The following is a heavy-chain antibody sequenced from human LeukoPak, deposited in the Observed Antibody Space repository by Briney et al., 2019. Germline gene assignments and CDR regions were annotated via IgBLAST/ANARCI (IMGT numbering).Heavy chain of an antibody. J-gene: IGHJ4*02. D-gene: IGHD2-2*01. CDR2: IRDKANSYAT. V-gene: IGHV3-73*01. CDR1: GFTFSGSA. CDR3: TRWDCTTTGCYPFDY. Sequence: GGPLKLSCAASGFTFSGSAIHWVRQASGKGLEWVGRIRDKANSYATAYIASVKGRFTISRDDSKNTAYLQMSSLKTEDTAVYYCTRWDCTTTGCYPFDYWGQGTLVPVSS.